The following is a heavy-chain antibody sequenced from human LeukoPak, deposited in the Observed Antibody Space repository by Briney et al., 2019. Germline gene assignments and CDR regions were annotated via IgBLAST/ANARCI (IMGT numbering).Heavy chain of an antibody. Sequence: ASVKVSCKASGYTFTDYYIHWVRQAPGQGLEWMGWISPNTGGTNFAQKFQGRVTMTRDTSISTAYMELSRLKFDDTAVYYCAKGEMGATDYWGQGTLVTVSS. J-gene: IGHJ4*02. V-gene: IGHV1-2*02. CDR2: ISPNTGGT. CDR1: GYTFTDYY. D-gene: IGHD1-26*01. CDR3: AKGEMGATDY.